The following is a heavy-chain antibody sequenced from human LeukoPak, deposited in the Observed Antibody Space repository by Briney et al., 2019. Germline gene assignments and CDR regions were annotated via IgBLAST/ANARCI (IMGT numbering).Heavy chain of an antibody. D-gene: IGHD5-24*01. V-gene: IGHV1-8*03. Sequence: ASVKVSCKASGYTFTSYDINWVRQATGQGLEWMGWMNPNSGNTGYAQKFQGRVTITRNTSISTAYMELSSLRSEDTAVYYCARGQELWRDGYNYGDYWGQGTLVTVSS. CDR3: ARGQELWRDGYNYGDY. J-gene: IGHJ4*02. CDR2: MNPNSGNT. CDR1: GYTFTSYD.